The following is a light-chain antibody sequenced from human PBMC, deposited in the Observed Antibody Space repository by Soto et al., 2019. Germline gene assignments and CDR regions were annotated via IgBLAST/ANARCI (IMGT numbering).Light chain of an antibody. Sequence: DIQMTQSPSSLSASVGDRVTITCQASQDLGNYLNWYQQRPGKAPKLLIYDASTLETGVPSRFSGSGSGTDFTFSISSLQPEDIATYYCQQYENLPLTFGGGTKVEVK. CDR2: DAS. J-gene: IGKJ4*01. V-gene: IGKV1-33*01. CDR1: QDLGNY. CDR3: QQYENLPLT.